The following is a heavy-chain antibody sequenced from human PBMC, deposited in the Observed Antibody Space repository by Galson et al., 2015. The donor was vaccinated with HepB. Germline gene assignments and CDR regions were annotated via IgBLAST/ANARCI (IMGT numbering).Heavy chain of an antibody. CDR1: AFTFSSYA. D-gene: IGHD2-2*01. V-gene: IGHV3-23*01. CDR3: AKSSSTSCCTIYGMDV. J-gene: IGHJ6*02. CDR2: ISGSGGST. Sequence: SLRLSCAASAFTFSSYAMSWVRQAPGKGLEWVSAISGSGGSTFYADSVKGRFTISRDNSKNTLYLQMNSLRAEDTAVYFCAKSSSTSCCTIYGMDVWGQGTTVIVSS.